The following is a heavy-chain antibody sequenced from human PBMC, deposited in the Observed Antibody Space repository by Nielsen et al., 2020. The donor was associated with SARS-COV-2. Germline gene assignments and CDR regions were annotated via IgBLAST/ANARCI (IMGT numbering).Heavy chain of an antibody. D-gene: IGHD3-22*01. V-gene: IGHV1-18*04. Sequence: GGSLRLSCKGSGYSFTSYWISWVRQAPGQGLEWMGWISAYNGNTNYAQKLQGRVTMTTDTSTSTAYMELRSLRSDDTAVYYCARGTYYYDSSPSDYWGQGTLVTVSS. J-gene: IGHJ4*02. CDR1: GYSFTSYW. CDR2: ISAYNGNT. CDR3: ARGTYYYDSSPSDY.